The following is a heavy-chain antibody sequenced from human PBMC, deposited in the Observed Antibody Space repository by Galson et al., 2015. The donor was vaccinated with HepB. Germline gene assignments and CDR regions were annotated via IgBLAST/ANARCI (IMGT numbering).Heavy chain of an antibody. CDR2: IKSKADGGTT. CDR3: TTDPAVFERVLLNIDY. CDR1: GFTFSNAW. Sequence: SLRLSCAASGFTFSNAWTSWVRQAPGKGLEWVGRIKSKADGGTTDCAAPVKGRFTISRDDSKNTLYLQMNSLKTEDTAVYYCTTDPAVFERVLLNIDYWGQGTLVTVSS. V-gene: IGHV3-15*01. D-gene: IGHD1-26*01. J-gene: IGHJ4*02.